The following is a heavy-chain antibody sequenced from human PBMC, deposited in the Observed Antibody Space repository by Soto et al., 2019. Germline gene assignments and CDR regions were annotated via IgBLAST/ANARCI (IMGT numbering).Heavy chain of an antibody. V-gene: IGHV4-34*01. CDR1: GGSFSGYY. Sequence: QVQRQQWGAGLLKPSVTLSLTCAVYGGSFSGYYWRWIRQPPGKGLEWIGEIKHSGSTNYNTSLKSRVTISIDKAKNQFSLNRSSVTDADTAVYYCARGGYSGSRSYSGPAFDIWGQGKMVTVSS. CDR3: ARGGYSGSRSYSGPAFDI. CDR2: IKHSGST. D-gene: IGHD3-10*01. J-gene: IGHJ3*02.